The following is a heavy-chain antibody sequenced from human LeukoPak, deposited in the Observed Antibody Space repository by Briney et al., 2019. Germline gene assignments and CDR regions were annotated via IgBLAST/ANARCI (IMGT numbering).Heavy chain of an antibody. CDR2: IHYSGST. V-gene: IGHV4-59*01. Sequence: PSETLSLTCSVSGGSISSYHWNWIRQPPGKGLEWIGNIHYSGSTNYNPSLKSRVTISVDTSKNQFSLKLSSVTAADTAVYYCAKSGNIYYMDVWGKGTTVTVSS. CDR1: GGSISSYH. CDR3: AKSGNIYYMDV. J-gene: IGHJ6*03. D-gene: IGHD3-3*01.